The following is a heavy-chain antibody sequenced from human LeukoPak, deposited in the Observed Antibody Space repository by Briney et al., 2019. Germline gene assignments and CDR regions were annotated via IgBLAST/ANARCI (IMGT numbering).Heavy chain of an antibody. CDR2: LSWNSDTV. D-gene: IGHD3-22*01. CDR3: VKAAQPWHYDCSGPNHWGSALDM. Sequence: GRSLRLSCAVSGFTFDDYAMHWVRQVPGKGLGWVSSLSWNSDTVASADSVKGRFIISRDNADNSLFFQVNSLRTDDMALYYCVKAAQPWHYDCSGPNHWGSALDMWGQGTMVTVSS. CDR1: GFTFDDYA. J-gene: IGHJ3*02. V-gene: IGHV3-9*03.